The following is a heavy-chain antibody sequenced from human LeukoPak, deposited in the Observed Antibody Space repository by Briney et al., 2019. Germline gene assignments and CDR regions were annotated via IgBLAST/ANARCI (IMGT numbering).Heavy chain of an antibody. D-gene: IGHD5-12*01. CDR2: ISGSGGST. V-gene: IGHV3-23*01. J-gene: IGHJ4*02. CDR3: AKEWLLVYGSSYFDY. CDR1: GFTFSSYA. Sequence: GGSLRLSCAASGFTFSSYAMSWVRQAPGKGLEWVSAISGSGGSTYYADSVKGRFTISRDSSKNTLYLQMNSLRAEDTAVYYCAKEWLLVYGSSYFDYWGQGTLVTVSS.